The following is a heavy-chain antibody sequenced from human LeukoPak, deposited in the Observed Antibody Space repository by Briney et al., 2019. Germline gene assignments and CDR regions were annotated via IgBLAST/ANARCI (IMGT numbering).Heavy chain of an antibody. D-gene: IGHD2-2*01. J-gene: IGHJ5*01. CDR2: INPNSGVT. Sequence: GASVKVSCKASGYTFADYYMHWVRQAPGKGLEWMGWINPNSGVTKYAQKFQGRVTMTGDTSINTAYMALSRLTSEDTAVFYCARSPTWSQLLSGHHNWFDSWGQGTLVTVSS. CDR3: ARSPTWSQLLSGHHNWFDS. CDR1: GYTFADYY. V-gene: IGHV1-2*02.